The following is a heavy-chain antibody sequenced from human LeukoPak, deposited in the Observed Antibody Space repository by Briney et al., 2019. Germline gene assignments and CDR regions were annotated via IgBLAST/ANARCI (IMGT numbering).Heavy chain of an antibody. CDR1: GYSMSSGYY. D-gene: IGHD1-7*01. CDR2: IFHSGNS. V-gene: IGHV4-38-2*02. J-gene: IGHJ3*01. CDR3: ARVGYNWNLWFDF. Sequence: SETLSLTCTVSGYSMSSGYYWGWIRQPPGKGLQWIGSIFHSGNSYYNPSLKSRVTISVDTSKNQFSLKVNSVAAADTAVYYCARVGYNWNLWFDFWGQGTTVTVSS.